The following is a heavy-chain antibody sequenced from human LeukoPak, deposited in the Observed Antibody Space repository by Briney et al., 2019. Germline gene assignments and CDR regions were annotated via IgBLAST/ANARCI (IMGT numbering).Heavy chain of an antibody. CDR2: IIPIFGIA. V-gene: IGHV1-69*17. CDR1: GGTFSSYA. Sequence: SVKVSCKASGGTFSSYAISWVRQAPGQGLEWMGGIIPIFGIANYAQKFQGRVTITADKSTSTAYMELSSLRSEDTAVYYCATWYYYDSSDYYLADYWGQGTLVTVSS. CDR3: ATWYYYDSSDYYLADY. J-gene: IGHJ4*02. D-gene: IGHD3-22*01.